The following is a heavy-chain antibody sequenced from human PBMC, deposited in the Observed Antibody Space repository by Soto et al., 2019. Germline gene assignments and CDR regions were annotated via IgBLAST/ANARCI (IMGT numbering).Heavy chain of an antibody. J-gene: IGHJ5*02. D-gene: IGHD2-15*01. Sequence: PSETLSLTCAVSGGSISSGGYSWSWIRQPPGKGLEWIGYIYHSGSTYYNPSLKSRVTISVDRSKNQFSLKLSSVTAADTAVYYCARRGGVVVAATQHNWFDPWGQGTLVTVSS. CDR1: GGSISSGGYS. CDR3: ARRGGVVVAATQHNWFDP. CDR2: IYHSGST. V-gene: IGHV4-30-2*01.